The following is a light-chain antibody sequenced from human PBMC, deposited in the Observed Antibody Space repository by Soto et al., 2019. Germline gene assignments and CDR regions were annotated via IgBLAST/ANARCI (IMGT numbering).Light chain of an antibody. J-gene: IGKJ4*01. CDR1: RSVLYKSNNKNH. CDR2: WAS. Sequence: IVMTQSPDSLAVSLGERATMNCKCSRSVLYKSNNKNHLAWYQRKPGQPPQLIIYWASTRESGVPERFSGSGSGTDFTLTISSLEAEDVAFYWCQQYFDVPFTFGGGTKVDIK. V-gene: IGKV4-1*01. CDR3: QQYFDVPFT.